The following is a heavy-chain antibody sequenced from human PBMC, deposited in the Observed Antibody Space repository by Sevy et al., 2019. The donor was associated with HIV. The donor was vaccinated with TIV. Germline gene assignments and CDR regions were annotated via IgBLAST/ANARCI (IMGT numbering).Heavy chain of an antibody. CDR3: TRNRGYHTFDH. CDR2: IRGSSGSY. J-gene: IGHJ4*02. Sequence: GGSLRLSCAASGLTFSIFDLDWVRQAPGKGLEWVSYIRGSSGSYMPYYADSVKGRFTISRDNAKNSLYLLMNSLRDEDTAVYYCTRNRGYHTFDHWGQGTLVTVSS. V-gene: IGHV3-48*02. D-gene: IGHD5-12*01. CDR1: GLTFSIFD.